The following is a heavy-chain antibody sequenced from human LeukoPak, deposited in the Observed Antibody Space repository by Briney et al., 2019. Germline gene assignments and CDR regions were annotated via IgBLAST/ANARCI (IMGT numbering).Heavy chain of an antibody. Sequence: SSETLSLTCTVSGGSISNIPYYWGWIRQPPGTGLEWIGNIDRSGSTSYNPSFKSRVTISLDTSKNHFSLRLNSVTAADTAVYYCAGGGGQYTSWGQGTLVTVSS. CDR2: IDRSGST. CDR3: AGGGGQYTS. J-gene: IGHJ5*02. D-gene: IGHD3-3*01. V-gene: IGHV4-39*07. CDR1: GGSISNIPYY.